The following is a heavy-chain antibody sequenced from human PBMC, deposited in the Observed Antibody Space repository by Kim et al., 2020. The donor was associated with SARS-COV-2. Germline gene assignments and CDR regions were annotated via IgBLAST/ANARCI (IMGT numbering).Heavy chain of an antibody. CDR2: ISHDSTSK. V-gene: IGHV3-30*04. CDR3: ARDQSTGRYIQFDP. D-gene: IGHD1-20*01. CDR1: GLTFSTYT. J-gene: IGHJ5*02. Sequence: GGSLRLSCAASGLTFSTYTMHWVRQAPGKGLEWVSAISHDSTSKYYAASVEGRFTVSRDNSKNTLYLQMTNLRTEDTAIYYCARDQSTGRYIQFDPWGQGTLVTVPS.